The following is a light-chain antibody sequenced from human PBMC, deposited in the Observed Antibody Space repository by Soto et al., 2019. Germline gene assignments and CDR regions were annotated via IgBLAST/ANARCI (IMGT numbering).Light chain of an antibody. CDR3: MQALQTPYT. CDR2: LGS. Sequence: DFVMTQSPLSLPVTPGEPASISCRSSQSLLHSNGYNYLDWYLQKPGQSPQLLIYLGSNRASGVPDRVSGSGSGTDFTLKISRVEAEDVGVYYCMQALQTPYTFGQGTKLEIK. J-gene: IGKJ2*01. CDR1: QSLLHSNGYNY. V-gene: IGKV2-28*01.